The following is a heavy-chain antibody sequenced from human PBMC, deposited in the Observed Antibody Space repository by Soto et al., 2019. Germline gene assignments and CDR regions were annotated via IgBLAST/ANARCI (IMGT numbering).Heavy chain of an antibody. CDR2: IWYDGNYK. V-gene: IGHV3-33*01. CDR1: GFTFRSYG. Sequence: QVHLVESGGGVVQPGRSLRLSCAASGFTFRSYGMHWVRQAPGKGLEWVAGIWYDGNYKFYAESVKGRFTISRDNSKNTLYLQVNSLRTEDTAVYYCARRLQDPRDYGMDVWGQGTTVTVS. D-gene: IGHD4-4*01. J-gene: IGHJ6*02. CDR3: ARRLQDPRDYGMDV.